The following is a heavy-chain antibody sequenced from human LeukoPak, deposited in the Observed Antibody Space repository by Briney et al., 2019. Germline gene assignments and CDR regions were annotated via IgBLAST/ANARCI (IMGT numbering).Heavy chain of an antibody. CDR2: MNPNSGNT. V-gene: IGHV1-8*01. CDR3: AKALKVVAGSGPVDYYYYMDV. Sequence: ASVKVSCKASGYTFISYDIKWVRQASGQGLEWMGWMNPNSGNTAYAQRFQGRVTITRNTSISTVYMELSSLRSEDTAVYYCAKALKVVAGSGPVDYYYYMDVWGKGTTVTISS. J-gene: IGHJ6*03. CDR1: GYTFISYD. D-gene: IGHD6-19*01.